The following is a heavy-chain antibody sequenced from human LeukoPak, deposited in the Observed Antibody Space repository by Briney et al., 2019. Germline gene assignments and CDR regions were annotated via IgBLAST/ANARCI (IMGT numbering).Heavy chain of an antibody. V-gene: IGHV1-2*06. CDR3: ARRTDCGGNKYYYYYMDV. Sequence: ASVNVSCKASGYTFTGYYMHWVRQAPGQGLEWMGRINPNSGGTNYAQKFQGRVTMTRDTSISTAYMEMRSLRFDDTAVYYCARRTDCGGNKYYYYYMDVRGKWTTVTVSS. D-gene: IGHD4-23*01. J-gene: IGHJ6*03. CDR2: INPNSGGT. CDR1: GYTFTGYY.